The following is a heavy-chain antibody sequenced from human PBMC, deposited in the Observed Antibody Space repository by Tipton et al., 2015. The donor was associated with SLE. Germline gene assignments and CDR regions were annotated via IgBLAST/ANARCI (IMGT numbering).Heavy chain of an antibody. CDR1: GGSISSYY. J-gene: IGHJ4*02. Sequence: TLSLTCTVSGGSISSYYWSWIRQPPGKGLEWIGYIYYSGSTSYNPSLKSRVTISVDTSKNQFSLKLSSVTAADTAVYYCARLRHSGYDSYFDYWGQGTLVTGSS. CDR3: ARLRHSGYDSYFDY. V-gene: IGHV4-59*12. CDR2: IYYSGST. D-gene: IGHD5-12*01.